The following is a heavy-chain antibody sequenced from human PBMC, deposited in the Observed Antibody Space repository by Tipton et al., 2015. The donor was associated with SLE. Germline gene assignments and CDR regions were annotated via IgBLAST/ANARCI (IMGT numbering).Heavy chain of an antibody. Sequence: LRLSCTVSGGSLSSRSHYWGWIRQPPGKGLDWIGSIHHDGGTYYNPSLKSRVTMSVDTSKSQFSLNLKSVTATDTAVYYCTKDYYKWSRDYWGQGALVTVSS. D-gene: IGHD2-8*01. J-gene: IGHJ4*02. CDR1: GGSLSSRSHY. CDR2: IHHDGGT. CDR3: TKDYYKWSRDY. V-gene: IGHV4-39*07.